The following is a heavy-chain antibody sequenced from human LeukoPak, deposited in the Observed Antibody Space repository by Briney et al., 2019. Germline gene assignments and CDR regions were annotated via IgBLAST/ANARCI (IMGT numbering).Heavy chain of an antibody. CDR2: ISGSGDST. D-gene: IGHD5-12*01. J-gene: IGHJ4*02. CDR3: ARVGYSGYDYDY. V-gene: IGHV3-23*01. CDR1: GFTFSSYV. Sequence: PGGSLRLSCEASGFTFSSYVMSWVRQAPGKGLEWVSVISGSGDSTYYADSVEGRCTISRDNSKDALYLQMNSLRAEDTAVYYCARVGYSGYDYDYWGQGTLVTVSS.